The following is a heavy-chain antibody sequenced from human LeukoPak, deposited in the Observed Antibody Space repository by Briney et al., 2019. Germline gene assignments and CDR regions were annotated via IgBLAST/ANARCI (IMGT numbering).Heavy chain of an antibody. CDR3: ARSYNSAWLDY. CDR1: GFTFSDYY. J-gene: IGHJ4*02. V-gene: IGHV3-11*03. CDR2: ITGRTSNT. D-gene: IGHD6-19*01. Sequence: GGSLRLSCAASGFTFSDYYMTWIRQAPGRGLEWISCITGRTSNTNYADSVKGRFTTPRHNSNNTLDLQMNSLRTEDTAMYYCARSYNSAWLDYWGQGTLVTVSS.